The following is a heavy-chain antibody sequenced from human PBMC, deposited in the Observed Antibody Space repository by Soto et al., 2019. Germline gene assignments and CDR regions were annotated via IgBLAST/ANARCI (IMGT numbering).Heavy chain of an antibody. Sequence: SETLSLTCTVSGDSIISSDFYWGWVRQPPGKGLEWIGSIFYLGSSCYNPSLKSRVTMSVDTSKNQFSLRLRSVTAADTALYFCARHSLALRKNNWFDPWGQGIMVTVSS. V-gene: IGHV4-39*01. CDR1: GDSIISSDFY. CDR3: ARHSLALRKNNWFDP. J-gene: IGHJ5*02. CDR2: IFYLGSS. D-gene: IGHD3-3*02.